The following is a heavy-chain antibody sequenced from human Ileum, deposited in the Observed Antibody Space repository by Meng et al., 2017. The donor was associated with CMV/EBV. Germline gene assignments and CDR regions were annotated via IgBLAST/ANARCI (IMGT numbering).Heavy chain of an antibody. D-gene: IGHD2-2*01. J-gene: IGHJ4*02. CDR3: ARGARVSCSTTSCSDYFDC. V-gene: IGHV3-53*01. Sequence: TVSNNYMTWVRQSPGRGLECVSIIYSGGNTYYPDSVKGRFTISRDNSKNTLYLQMNSLRAEDTAVYYCARGARVSCSTTSCSDYFDCWGQGALVTVSS. CDR2: IYSGGNT. CDR1: TVSNNY.